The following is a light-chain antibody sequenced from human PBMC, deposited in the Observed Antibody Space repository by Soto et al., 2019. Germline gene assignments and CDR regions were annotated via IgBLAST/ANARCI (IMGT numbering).Light chain of an antibody. CDR2: DDN. CDR3: GTWHSSLSVYM. V-gene: IGLV1-51*01. CDR1: SSNVGNNF. J-gene: IGLJ3*02. Sequence: QSVVTQPPSVSAAPGQKVTISCSGSSSNVGNNFVSWYQQLAGTVPKLLIYDDNKRPSGIPDRFSGSKSGTSATLVITGLQTGDETDYYCGTWHSSLSVYMFGGGTKVTVL.